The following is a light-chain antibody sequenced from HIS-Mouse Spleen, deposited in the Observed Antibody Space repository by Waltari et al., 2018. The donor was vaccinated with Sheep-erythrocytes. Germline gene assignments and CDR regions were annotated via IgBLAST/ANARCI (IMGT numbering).Light chain of an antibody. V-gene: IGLV2-11*01. CDR2: DVS. J-gene: IGLJ1*01. Sequence: QSALTQPRSVSGSPGQSVTISCTGTSSDVGGYNYVSWYQQHPGKAPKLMIYDVSKRPSGFPDHFSGSKSGNTASLTISGLQAEDEADYYCCSYAGSYNHVFATGTKVTVL. CDR3: CSYAGSYNHV. CDR1: SSDVGGYNY.